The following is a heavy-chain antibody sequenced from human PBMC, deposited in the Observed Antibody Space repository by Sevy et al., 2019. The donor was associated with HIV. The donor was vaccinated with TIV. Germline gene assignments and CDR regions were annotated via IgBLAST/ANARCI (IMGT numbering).Heavy chain of an antibody. CDR1: GFTFGDYA. V-gene: IGHV3-49*04. Sequence: GGSLRLSCIASGFTFGDYAMSWVRQAPGKGLEWVGFIRRKSYGGTTDYAASVKGRFTISRDDSNNTAYLQMNSLRAEDTAVYYCAKASIEVAATTGGVFDYWGQGTLVTVSS. CDR2: IRRKSYGGTT. D-gene: IGHD6-19*01. CDR3: AKASIEVAATTGGVFDY. J-gene: IGHJ4*02.